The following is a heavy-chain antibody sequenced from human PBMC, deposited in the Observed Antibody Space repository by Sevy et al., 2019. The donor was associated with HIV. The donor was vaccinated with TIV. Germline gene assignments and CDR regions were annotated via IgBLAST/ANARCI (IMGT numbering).Heavy chain of an antibody. CDR3: ARDSVLSPRVFDS. CDR2: IYYTGTT. D-gene: IGHD3-10*01. Sequence: SETLSLTCTASGGSMSSYFWSWIRQPPGKGLEWIGYIYYTGTTNYNPSLKSRLTMSLDTSKNRFSLKLTAVTAADTAVYYCARDSVLSPRVFDSWGQGTLVTVSS. J-gene: IGHJ4*02. V-gene: IGHV4-59*01. CDR1: GGSMSSYF.